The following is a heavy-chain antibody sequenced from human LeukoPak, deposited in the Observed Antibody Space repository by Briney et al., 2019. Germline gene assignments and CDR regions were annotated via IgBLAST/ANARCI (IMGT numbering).Heavy chain of an antibody. D-gene: IGHD3-22*01. CDR1: GFTFSSYA. V-gene: IGHV3-23*01. CDR2: ISGSGGST. J-gene: IGHJ4*02. CDR3: AKDLTPYDSSGYYFEFDY. Sequence: RGSLRLSCAASGFTFSSYAMSWVRQAPGKGLEWVSAISGSGGSTYYADSVKGRFTISRDNSKNTLYLQMDSLRAEDTAVYYCAKDLTPYDSSGYYFEFDYWGQGTLVTVSS.